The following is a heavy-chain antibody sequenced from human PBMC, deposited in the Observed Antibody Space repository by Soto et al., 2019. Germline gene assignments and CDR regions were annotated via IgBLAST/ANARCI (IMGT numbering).Heavy chain of an antibody. V-gene: IGHV5-51*01. CDR2: IFPADSDT. Sequence: GESLKISCKGSGYSFSNYCIAWVLQMPWKGLEWMGIIFPADSDTKYSPSFQGQVAISADKSISTAYLQWSSLKASDTAMYYCASSVVVPSTMNYFDYWGQGSLVTVSS. CDR1: GYSFSNYC. J-gene: IGHJ4*02. D-gene: IGHD2-15*01. CDR3: ASSVVVPSTMNYFDY.